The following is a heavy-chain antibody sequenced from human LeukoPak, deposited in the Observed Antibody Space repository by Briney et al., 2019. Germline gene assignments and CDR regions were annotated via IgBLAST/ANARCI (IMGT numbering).Heavy chain of an antibody. CDR1: GGSISSSSYY. Sequence: KPSETLSLTCTVSGGSISSSSYYWGWIRQPPGKGLEWIGSIYCSGSPYYNPSLKSRVTISDDTYKNQSSLKLSSETAADTAVYYCASGGGQIAARPGKWYDILTGFLYYYYMDVWGKGTTVTVSS. V-gene: IGHV4-39*07. CDR2: IYCSGSP. D-gene: IGHD3-9*01. J-gene: IGHJ6*03. CDR3: ASGGGQIAARPGKWYDILTGFLYYYYMDV.